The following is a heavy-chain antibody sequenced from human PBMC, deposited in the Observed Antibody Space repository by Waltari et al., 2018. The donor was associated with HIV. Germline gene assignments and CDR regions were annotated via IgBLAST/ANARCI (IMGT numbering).Heavy chain of an antibody. CDR3: ARGVYDSTAYRNYFDP. CDR1: GVTFGSYA. CDR2: ITSNGRDA. V-gene: IGHV3-64*07. Sequence: EVQLVESGGALVQPGGSLRLSCAASGVTFGSYALHWVRQTPGKGLEYVSTITSNGRDAYYAESVEGRFTISRDNSKNTLYLQMGSLRAEDVAVYYCARGVYDSTAYRNYFDPWGQGTLVTVSS. J-gene: IGHJ5*02. D-gene: IGHD3-22*01.